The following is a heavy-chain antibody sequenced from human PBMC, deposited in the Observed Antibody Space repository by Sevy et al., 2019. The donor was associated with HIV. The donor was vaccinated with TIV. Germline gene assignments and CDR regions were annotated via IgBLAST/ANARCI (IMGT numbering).Heavy chain of an antibody. CDR1: GFTFSNFG. CDR3: AKDLAGPGRRYFDY. J-gene: IGHJ4*02. V-gene: IGHV3-30*02. CDR2: IRYDGTDK. D-gene: IGHD6-13*01. Sequence: GGSLRLSCTASGFTFSNFGMHWVRQLPGKGLEWVTFIRYDGTDKYYAASVKGRFTISRDDSKNTLYLQMDSLRAEDPAIYYCAKDLAGPGRRYFDYWGQGTLVTVSS.